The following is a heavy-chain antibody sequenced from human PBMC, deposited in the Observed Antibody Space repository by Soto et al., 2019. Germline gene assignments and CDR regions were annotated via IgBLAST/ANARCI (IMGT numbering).Heavy chain of an antibody. Sequence: GGSLRLSCAASGFTFSSYAMIWVRQAPGKGLEWVSAISGSGGSTNYADSVKGRFTISRDNSKNTLYLQMNSLRVEDTAVYYCAKQWAGSSSNWFDPWGQGTLVTVSS. J-gene: IGHJ5*02. CDR3: AKQWAGSSSNWFDP. V-gene: IGHV3-23*01. D-gene: IGHD3-10*01. CDR2: ISGSGGST. CDR1: GFTFSSYA.